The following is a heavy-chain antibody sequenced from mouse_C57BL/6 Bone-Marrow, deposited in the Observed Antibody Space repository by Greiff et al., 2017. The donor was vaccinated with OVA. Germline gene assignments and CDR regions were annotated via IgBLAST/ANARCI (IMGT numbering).Heavy chain of an antibody. Sequence: QVQLQQSGAELVKPGASVKLSCKASGYTFTSYWMHWVKQRPGRGLEWIGRIDPNSGGTKYNEKFKSKATLTVDKPSSTAYMQRSSLTSEDSAVYYCAISPYTGTRGSSWYFDVWGTGTTVTVSS. CDR3: AISPYTGTRGSSWYFDV. D-gene: IGHD1-1*01. CDR2: IDPNSGGT. J-gene: IGHJ1*03. V-gene: IGHV1-72*01. CDR1: GYTFTSYW.